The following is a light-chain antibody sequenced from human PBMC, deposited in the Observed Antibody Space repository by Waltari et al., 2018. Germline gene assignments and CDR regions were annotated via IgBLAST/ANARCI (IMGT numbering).Light chain of an antibody. CDR2: INN. Sequence: QSGLTQPPSASGTPGQRVTSSCSGITSNTGRHTVNWYQQVPGTAPKLLIFINNQRPSGVPDRFSGSKSGTSASLAISGLQSEDEADYSCAAWDDSLNAWVFGGGTKLTVL. V-gene: IGLV1-44*01. J-gene: IGLJ3*02. CDR1: TSNTGRHT. CDR3: AAWDDSLNAWV.